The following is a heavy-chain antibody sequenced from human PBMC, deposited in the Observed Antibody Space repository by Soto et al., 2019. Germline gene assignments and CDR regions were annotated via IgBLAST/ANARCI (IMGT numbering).Heavy chain of an antibody. CDR2: INHSGST. Sequence: SETLSLTCAVYGGSFSGYYWSWIRQPPGKGLEWIGEINHSGSTNYNPSLRSRVTISVDTSKNQFSLKLSSVTAADTAVYYCARGPYGTARYWGQGTLVTVSS. V-gene: IGHV4-34*01. J-gene: IGHJ4*02. CDR1: GGSFSGYY. CDR3: ARGPYGTARY. D-gene: IGHD4-17*01.